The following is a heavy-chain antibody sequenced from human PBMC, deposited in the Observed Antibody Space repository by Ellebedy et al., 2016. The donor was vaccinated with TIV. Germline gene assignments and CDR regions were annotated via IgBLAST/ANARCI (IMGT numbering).Heavy chain of an antibody. Sequence: GESLKISCAASGFTFSSSAMSLVRPAPGKGLELVSGISGNGSHTYYADSVKGRFTISRDNSKNTLYVQMNSLRVEDTAVYYCAALPPYYDDSSNYNPFDLWGQGTMVNVSS. V-gene: IGHV3-23*01. CDR3: AALPPYYDDSSNYNPFDL. J-gene: IGHJ3*01. CDR2: ISGNGSHT. D-gene: IGHD3-22*01. CDR1: GFTFSSSA.